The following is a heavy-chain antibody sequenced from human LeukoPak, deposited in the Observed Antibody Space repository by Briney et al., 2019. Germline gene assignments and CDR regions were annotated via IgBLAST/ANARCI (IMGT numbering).Heavy chain of an antibody. D-gene: IGHD3-3*01. J-gene: IGHJ5*02. CDR2: ISGSGSTI. V-gene: IGHV3-11*01. CDR1: GFTFSDYY. Sequence: PGGSLRLSCAASGFTFSDYYMSWIRQAPGKGLEWVSYISGSGSTIYYADSVKGRFTISRDNAKNSLYLQMNSLRAEDTAVYYCARGGKYYDFWSGYYPNWFDPWGQGTLVTVSS. CDR3: ARGGKYYDFWSGYYPNWFDP.